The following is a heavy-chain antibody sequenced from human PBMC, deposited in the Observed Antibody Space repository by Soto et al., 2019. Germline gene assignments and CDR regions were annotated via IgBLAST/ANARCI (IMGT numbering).Heavy chain of an antibody. Sequence: PSETLSLTCAVYDGSFSGYYWTWIRQPPGTGLEWIGEINHSGSTNYNPSPKSRVTISVDTSKNQFSLKLTSVTAADTAVYYCARDKITGLFDYWGQGTLVTVSS. V-gene: IGHV4-34*01. CDR2: INHSGST. D-gene: IGHD2-8*02. CDR3: ARDKITGLFDY. CDR1: DGSFSGYY. J-gene: IGHJ4*02.